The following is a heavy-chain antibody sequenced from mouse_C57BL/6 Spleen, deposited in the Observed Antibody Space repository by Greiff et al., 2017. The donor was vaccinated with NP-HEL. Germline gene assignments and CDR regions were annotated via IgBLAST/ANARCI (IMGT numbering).Heavy chain of an antibody. J-gene: IGHJ4*01. D-gene: IGHD4-1*02. CDR2: INPSNGGT. CDR3: ARSNWALYAMDY. CDR1: GYTFTSYW. V-gene: IGHV1-53*01. Sequence: VQLQQSGTELVKPGASVKLSCKASGYTFTSYWMHWVKQRPGQGLEWIGNINPSNGGTNYNEKFKGKATLTVDKSSSTAYMQLSSLTSEDSAVYYCARSNWALYAMDYWGQGTSVTVSS.